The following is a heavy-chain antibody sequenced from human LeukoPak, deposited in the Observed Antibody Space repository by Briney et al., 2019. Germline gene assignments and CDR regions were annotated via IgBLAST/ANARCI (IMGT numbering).Heavy chain of an antibody. CDR3: ARGYYDSSGYWSIDY. CDR1: GGSISSYY. CDR2: IYYSGST. Sequence: SETLSLTCTVSGGSISSYYWSWIRPPPGKGLEWIGYIYYSGSTNYNPSLKSRVTISVDTSKNQFSLKLSSVTAADTAVYYCARGYYDSSGYWSIDYWGQGTLVTVSS. V-gene: IGHV4-59*01. D-gene: IGHD3-22*01. J-gene: IGHJ4*02.